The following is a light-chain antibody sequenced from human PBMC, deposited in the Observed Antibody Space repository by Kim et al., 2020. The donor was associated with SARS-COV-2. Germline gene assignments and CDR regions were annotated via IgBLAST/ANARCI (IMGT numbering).Light chain of an antibody. Sequence: GQKVTSSCSGSSSNIGNNYVSWYQHLPGTAPKLLIYDNNKRPSGIPDRFSGSKSGTSATLGITGLQTGDEADYYCGTWDTSLSAGVFGGGTQLTVL. CDR1: SSNIGNNY. J-gene: IGLJ3*02. V-gene: IGLV1-51*01. CDR2: DNN. CDR3: GTWDTSLSAGV.